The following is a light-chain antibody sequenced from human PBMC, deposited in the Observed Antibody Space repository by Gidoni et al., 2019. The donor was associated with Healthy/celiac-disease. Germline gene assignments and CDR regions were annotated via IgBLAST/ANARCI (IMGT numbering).Light chain of an antibody. V-gene: IGKV3-15*01. J-gene: IGKJ4*01. CDR2: GAS. CDR3: QQYNNWPLT. Sequence: EIVMTQSPATLSASPGERVTLSCRASQTVSSNLAWYQQRPGQAPGLLIYGASTRATGIPARFSGSGSGTEFTLTISSLQSEDFAVYYCQQYNNWPLTFGGGTKVEIK. CDR1: QTVSSN.